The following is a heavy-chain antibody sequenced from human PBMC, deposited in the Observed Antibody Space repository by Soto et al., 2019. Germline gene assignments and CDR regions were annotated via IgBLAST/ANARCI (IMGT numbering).Heavy chain of an antibody. Sequence: GGSLRLSCTASGFTFGDYAMSWFRQAPGKGLEWVGFIRSKAYGGTTEYAASVKGRFTISRDDSKSIAYLQMNSLNTEDTAVYYCTRDLGLAARRDAFDIWGQGTMVTVSS. CDR3: TRDLGLAARRDAFDI. CDR1: GFTFGDYA. D-gene: IGHD6-6*01. V-gene: IGHV3-49*03. J-gene: IGHJ3*02. CDR2: IRSKAYGGTT.